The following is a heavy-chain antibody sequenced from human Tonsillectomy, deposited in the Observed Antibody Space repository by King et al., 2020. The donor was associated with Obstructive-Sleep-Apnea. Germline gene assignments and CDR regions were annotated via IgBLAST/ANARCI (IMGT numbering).Heavy chain of an antibody. J-gene: IGHJ4*02. CDR3: ARVPWQDVGCDY. Sequence: VQLVESGGGLVQPGRSLRLSCTASGFTFGDYVMSWFRQAPGKGLEWVGFIRTNAYGATTGFIRSNAYGRTTEYAASVRGRFAISRDDTRNDDYWQMNSLQTEHTAVYYCARVPWQDVGCDYWGQGTLLAVSS. CDR1: GFTFGDYV. D-gene: IGHD1-1*01. CDR2: IRTNAYGATTGFIRSNAYGRTT. V-gene: IGHV3-49*03.